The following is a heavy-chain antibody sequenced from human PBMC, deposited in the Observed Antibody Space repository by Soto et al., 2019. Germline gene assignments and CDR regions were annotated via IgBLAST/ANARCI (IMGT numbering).Heavy chain of an antibody. CDR2: IYYSGST. V-gene: IGHV4-31*03. J-gene: IGHJ3*02. CDR3: ARGRFLEWLLFPDAFDI. Sequence: QVQLQESGPGLVKPSQTLSLTCTVSGGSISSGGYYWSWIRQHPGKGLEWIGYIYYSGSTYYNPSLKSRVTLSVDTSKNQFSLKLSSVTAADTAVYYCARGRFLEWLLFPDAFDIWGQGTMVTVSS. D-gene: IGHD3-3*01. CDR1: GGSISSGGYY.